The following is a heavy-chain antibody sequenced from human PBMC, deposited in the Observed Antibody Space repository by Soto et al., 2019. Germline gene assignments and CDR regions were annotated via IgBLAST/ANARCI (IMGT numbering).Heavy chain of an antibody. CDR3: AREITSSSWDY. J-gene: IGHJ4*02. V-gene: IGHV1-3*01. Sequence: ASVKVSCKASGYTFTSYAMHWVRQAPGQRLEWMGWINAGNGNTKYSQKLQGRVTMTTDTSTSTAYMELRSLRSDDTAVYYCAREITSSSWDYWGQGTLVTVSS. CDR1: GYTFTSYA. CDR2: INAGNGNT. D-gene: IGHD6-13*01.